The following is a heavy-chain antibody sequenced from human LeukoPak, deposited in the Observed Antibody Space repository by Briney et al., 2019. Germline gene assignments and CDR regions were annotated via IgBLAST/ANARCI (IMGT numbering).Heavy chain of an antibody. V-gene: IGHV1-8*01. D-gene: IGHD3-3*01. CDR2: MNFNNGNT. J-gene: IGHJ4*02. CDR1: GSTFTSYD. CDR3: ARGDAGSCYYIDY. Sequence: ASVKVSCKASGSTFTSYDVNWVRQATGQGLEWMGWMNFNNGNTGYAQRFQGRITMTRNTSISTAYMELSSLRSEDMAVYYCARGDAGSCYYIDYWGQGTLVTVFS.